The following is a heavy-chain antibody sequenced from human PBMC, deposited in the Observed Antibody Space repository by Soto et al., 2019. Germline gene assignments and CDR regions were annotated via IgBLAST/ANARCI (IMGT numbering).Heavy chain of an antibody. J-gene: IGHJ4*02. D-gene: IGHD4-17*01. Sequence: PSETLSLTCAVYGGSFSGYYWSWIRQPPGKGLEWIGEINHSGSTNYNPSLKSRVTISVDTSKNQFSLRLSSVTAADTAVYYCAGRTVTHNIYFFDYWGQGTLVTVSS. CDR2: INHSGST. V-gene: IGHV4-34*01. CDR1: GGSFSGYY. CDR3: AGRTVTHNIYFFDY.